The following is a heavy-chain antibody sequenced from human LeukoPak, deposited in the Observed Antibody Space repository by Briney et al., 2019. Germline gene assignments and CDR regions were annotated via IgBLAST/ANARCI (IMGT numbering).Heavy chain of an antibody. Sequence: SETLSLTCAVSGGSISSYYWTWIRQPPGKGLEWIGRIYTSGSTNYNPSLKSRVTISVDTSKNQFSLKLSSVTAADTAVYYCARGLQGDYDRIDYWGQGTLVTVSS. V-gene: IGHV4-4*08. CDR1: GGSISSYY. CDR3: ARGLQGDYDRIDY. D-gene: IGHD3-22*01. J-gene: IGHJ4*02. CDR2: IYTSGST.